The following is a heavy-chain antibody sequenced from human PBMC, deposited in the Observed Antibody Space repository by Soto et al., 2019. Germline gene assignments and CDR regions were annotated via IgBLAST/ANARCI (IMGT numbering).Heavy chain of an antibody. Sequence: PSETLSLTCTVSGGSISSGGYYWSWIRQHPGKGLEWIGYIYYSGSTYYNPSLKSRVTISVDTSKNQFSLKLSSVTAADTAVYYCARGGSLWRYYYYYGMDVWGQGTTVTVSS. CDR3: ARGGSLWRYYYYYGMDV. J-gene: IGHJ6*02. CDR2: IYYSGST. CDR1: GGSISSGGYY. V-gene: IGHV4-31*03. D-gene: IGHD3-3*01.